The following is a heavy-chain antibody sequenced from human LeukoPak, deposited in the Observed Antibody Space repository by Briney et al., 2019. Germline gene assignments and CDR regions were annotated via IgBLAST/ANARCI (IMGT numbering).Heavy chain of an antibody. V-gene: IGHV3-33*08. Sequence: GGSLRLACAASGFTFRNYGMHWVRQAPGKGLEWVAVIWYDGSNKYYADSVKGRFTISRDNSKNTLLLQMDGLRAEDTAVYYCARAYDFWSGLDYWGQGTLVTVSS. D-gene: IGHD3-3*01. J-gene: IGHJ4*02. CDR1: GFTFRNYG. CDR2: IWYDGSNK. CDR3: ARAYDFWSGLDY.